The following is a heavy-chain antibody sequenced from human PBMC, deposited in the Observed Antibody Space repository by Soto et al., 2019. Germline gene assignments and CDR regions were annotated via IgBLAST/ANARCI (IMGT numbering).Heavy chain of an antibody. CDR1: GFTFSSYG. V-gene: IGHV3-30*18. Sequence: QVQLVESGGGVVQPGRSLRLSCAASGFTFSSYGMHWVRRAPGKGLEWVAGISYDGSNKYYADSVKGRFTISRDNSKNTLYVQMNSLRAEDTGVYYCAKDTARGLNYYYGMDVWGQGTTVTVSS. D-gene: IGHD5-18*01. CDR3: AKDTARGLNYYYGMDV. J-gene: IGHJ6*02. CDR2: ISYDGSNK.